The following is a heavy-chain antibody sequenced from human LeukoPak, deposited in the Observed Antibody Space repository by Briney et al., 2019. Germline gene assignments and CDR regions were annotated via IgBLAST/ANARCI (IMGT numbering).Heavy chain of an antibody. D-gene: IGHD6-6*01. J-gene: IGHJ4*02. CDR3: ARRHSSSSDY. V-gene: IGHV5-51*01. CDR1: GYTFTTSW. CDR2: IYPADSDT. Sequence: GESLKISCEGSGYTFTTSWIGWVRQMPGKGLEWMGIIYPADSDTRYSPSFQGQVTISADKSISTAYLQWSSLKASDAAMYYCARRHSSSSDYWGQGTLVTVSS.